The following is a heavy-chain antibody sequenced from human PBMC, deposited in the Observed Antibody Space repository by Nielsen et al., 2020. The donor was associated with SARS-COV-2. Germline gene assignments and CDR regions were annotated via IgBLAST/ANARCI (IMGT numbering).Heavy chain of an antibody. V-gene: IGHV4-59*13. J-gene: IGHJ6*02. CDR2: IYYTGST. D-gene: IGHD6-13*01. CDR1: GGSISTYY. CDR3: ARAWTIAAAGRDYYYGMDV. Sequence: SETLSLTCSVSGGSISTYYWSWIRQPPGKGLEWIGYIYYTGSTNYNPSLRSRVTISLDTSKNQFSLKLSSVTAADTAVYYCARAWTIAAAGRDYYYGMDVWGQGTTVTVSS.